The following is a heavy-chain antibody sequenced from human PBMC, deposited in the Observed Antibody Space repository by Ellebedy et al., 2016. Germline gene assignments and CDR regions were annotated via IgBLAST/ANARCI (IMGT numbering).Heavy chain of an antibody. CDR1: GGSFSGYY. CDR2: INHSGST. V-gene: IGHV4-34*01. CDR3: ARSIRYFDL. Sequence: SETLSLXXAVYGGSFSGYYWSWIRQPPGKGLEWIGEINHSGSTNYNPSLKSRVTISVDTSKNQFSLKLSSVTAADTAVYYCARSIRYFDLWGRGTLVTVSS. J-gene: IGHJ2*01. D-gene: IGHD3-3*01.